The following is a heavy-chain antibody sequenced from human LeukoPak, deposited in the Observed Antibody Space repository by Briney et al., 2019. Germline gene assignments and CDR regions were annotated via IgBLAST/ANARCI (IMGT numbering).Heavy chain of an antibody. CDR3: ATSDDYGDYGSVDY. CDR1: GGSISSGGFS. CDR2: IHYSGST. J-gene: IGHJ4*02. V-gene: IGHV4-30-4*07. Sequence: SETLSLTCAVSGGSISSGGFSWRWIRQPPGKGLEWIGNIHYSGSTDYNPSLKSRVIISVDTSKNQFSLKLSSVTAADTAVYYCATSDDYGDYGSVDYWGQGTLVTVSS. D-gene: IGHD4-17*01.